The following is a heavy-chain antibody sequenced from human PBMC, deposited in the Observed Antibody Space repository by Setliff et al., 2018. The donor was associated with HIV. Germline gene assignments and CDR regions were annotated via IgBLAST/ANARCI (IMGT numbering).Heavy chain of an antibody. V-gene: IGHV4-4*07. D-gene: IGHD6-13*01. CDR1: GVSTSIHY. J-gene: IGHJ6*03. CDR3: ARGAAAAGMLMDV. Sequence: PSETLSLTCTVSGVSTSIHYWVWIRQPAGRGLEWIGRIHTSDTTRYNPSLQSRVAMSVDTSKNQFSLKLTSVSAADTAVYYCARGAAAAGMLMDVWGKGTTVTV. CDR2: IHTSDTT.